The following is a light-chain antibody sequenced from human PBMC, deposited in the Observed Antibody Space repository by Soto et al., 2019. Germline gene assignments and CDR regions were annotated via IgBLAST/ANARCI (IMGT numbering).Light chain of an antibody. V-gene: IGLV2-14*01. CDR1: SSDVGGYNY. Sequence: QSVLTQPASVSGSPGQSITISCTGTSSDVGGYNYVSWYQQHPGKAPKFMIDDVSNRPSGVSNRFSGSESGNTPSLTISGLQAEDEADYYCCSYTTSNTRQIVFGTGTQLTVL. CDR2: DVS. J-gene: IGLJ1*01. CDR3: CSYTTSNTRQIV.